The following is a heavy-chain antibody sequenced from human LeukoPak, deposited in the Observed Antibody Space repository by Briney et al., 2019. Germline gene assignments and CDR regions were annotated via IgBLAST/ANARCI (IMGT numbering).Heavy chain of an antibody. Sequence: ASVKVSCKASGYTFTSYDINWVRQATGQGLEWMGWVNPNSGNTGYAQKFQGRVTITRNTSISTAYMELSSLRSEDTAVYYCARGYDSSGYYYFDYWGQGTLVTVSS. V-gene: IGHV1-8*03. J-gene: IGHJ4*02. CDR2: VNPNSGNT. D-gene: IGHD3-22*01. CDR1: GYTFTSYD. CDR3: ARGYDSSGYYYFDY.